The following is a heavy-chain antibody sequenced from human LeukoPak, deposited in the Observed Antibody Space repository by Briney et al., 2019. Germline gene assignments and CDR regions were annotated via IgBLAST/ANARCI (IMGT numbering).Heavy chain of an antibody. CDR2: IRGKAYGGTT. CDR3: TRSPYQLQRYADY. D-gene: IGHD2-2*01. Sequence: PGGSLRLSCTGSGFTFGDYAMSWVRQAPGRGLEWGGFIRGKAYGGTTEYAASVKGRITISRDDSKSIAYLQMNSLKIEDTAVYYCTRSPYQLQRYADYWGQGTLVTVSS. CDR1: GFTFGDYA. J-gene: IGHJ4*02. V-gene: IGHV3-49*04.